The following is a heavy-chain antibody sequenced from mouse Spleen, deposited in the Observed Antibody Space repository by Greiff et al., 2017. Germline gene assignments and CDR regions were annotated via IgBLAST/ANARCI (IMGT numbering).Heavy chain of an antibody. V-gene: IGHV1-69*01. D-gene: IGHD2-14*01. CDR1: GYTFTSYW. CDR3: ARVYRYYFDY. Sequence: VQLQQPGAELVMPGASVKLSCKASGYTFTSYWMHWVKQRPGQGLEWIGEIDPSDSYTNYNQKFKGKATLTVDKSSSTAYMQLSSLTSEDSAVYYCARVYRYYFDYWGQGTTLTVSS. J-gene: IGHJ2*01. CDR2: IDPSDSYT.